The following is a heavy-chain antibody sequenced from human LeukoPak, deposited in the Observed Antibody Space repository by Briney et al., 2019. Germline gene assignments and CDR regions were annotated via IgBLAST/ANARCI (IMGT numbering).Heavy chain of an antibody. D-gene: IGHD6-13*01. CDR1: GFTFSSNW. J-gene: IGHJ4*02. CDR3: ARDRGTKKPGIIEY. Sequence: QAGGSLRLSCAASGFTFSSNWMTWVRQAPGKGLEWLANIGLDGSEKYYADSVKGRFTISRDNAKNTLYLQMDSLRAEDTAVYYCARDRGTKKPGIIEYWGQGTLVTVSS. V-gene: IGHV3-7*01. CDR2: IGLDGSEK.